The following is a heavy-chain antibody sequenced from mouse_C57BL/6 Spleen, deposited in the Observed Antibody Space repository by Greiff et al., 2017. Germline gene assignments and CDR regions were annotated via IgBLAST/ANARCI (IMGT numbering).Heavy chain of an antibody. Sequence: VQLQQSGAELVRPGTSVKVSCKASGYAFTNYLIEWVKQRPGQGLEWIGVINPGSGGTNYNEKFKGKATLTADKSSSTAYMQLSSLTSEDSAVYCCARYEGAMDYWGQGTSVTVSS. V-gene: IGHV1-54*01. J-gene: IGHJ4*01. CDR2: INPGSGGT. CDR3: ARYEGAMDY. D-gene: IGHD2-14*01. CDR1: GYAFTNYL.